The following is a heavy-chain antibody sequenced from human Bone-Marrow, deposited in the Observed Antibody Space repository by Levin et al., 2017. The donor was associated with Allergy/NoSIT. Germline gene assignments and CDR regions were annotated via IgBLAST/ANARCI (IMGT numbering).Heavy chain of an antibody. CDR3: ARGSWRSFFGMDV. J-gene: IGHJ6*02. D-gene: IGHD3-16*02. CDR1: GITITDYF. V-gene: IGHV3-11*01. CDR2: IDSGGSTI. Sequence: GESLKISCAASGITITDYFMNWVRQAPGKELEWLSYIDSGGSTIKYADSVKGRFVISRDNSKKSLYLQMNSLRAEDTAVYYCARGSWRSFFGMDVWGQGTTVIVSS.